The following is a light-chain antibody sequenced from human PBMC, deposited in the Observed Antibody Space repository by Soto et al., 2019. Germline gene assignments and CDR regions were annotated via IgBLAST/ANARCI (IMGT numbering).Light chain of an antibody. V-gene: IGKV3-15*01. CDR2: GAS. J-gene: IGKJ2*01. Sequence: EIVMTQSPATLSVSPGGRATLSCRASQSASDNLAWYQQRRGQAPRLLIYGASARATDTPSRFSGSGSGTEFTLTISSLQSEDFALYFCQQYYKLPYTFGQGTRLEIK. CDR1: QSASDN. CDR3: QQYYKLPYT.